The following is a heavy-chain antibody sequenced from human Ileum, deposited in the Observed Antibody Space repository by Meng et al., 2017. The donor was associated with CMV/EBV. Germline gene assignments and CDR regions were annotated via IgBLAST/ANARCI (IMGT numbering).Heavy chain of an antibody. J-gene: IGHJ4*02. Sequence: KVSCTPSGYSFTAYTIHGARQAPGQGLEWMGRINTYTGDTYYAQKFRGRVTMTRDTSITTVYMELRGLRSDDTAMYYCARDNWGSDYWGQGTLVTVSS. CDR1: GYSFTAYT. V-gene: IGHV1-2*06. CDR2: INTYTGDT. D-gene: IGHD3-16*01. CDR3: ARDNWGSDY.